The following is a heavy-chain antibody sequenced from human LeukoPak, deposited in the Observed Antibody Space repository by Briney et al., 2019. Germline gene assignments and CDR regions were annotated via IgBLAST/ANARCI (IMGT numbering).Heavy chain of an antibody. CDR2: IWYDGSNK. J-gene: IGHJ4*02. CDR3: ARERCGGDCYADY. D-gene: IGHD2-21*02. V-gene: IGHV3-33*01. Sequence: GGSLRLSCAASGFTFSSYGMHWVRQAPGKGLEWVAVIWYDGSNKYYADSVKGRFTISRDNSKNTLYLQMNSLRAEDTAVYYYARERCGGDCYADYWGQGTLVTVSS. CDR1: GFTFSSYG.